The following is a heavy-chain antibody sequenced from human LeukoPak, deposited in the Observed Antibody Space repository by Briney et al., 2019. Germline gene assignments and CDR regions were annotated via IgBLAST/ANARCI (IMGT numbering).Heavy chain of an antibody. V-gene: IGHV3-21*01. CDR2: ISSSSSYI. CDR1: GFTFSSYS. CDR3: AREYYDSSGRLPVDAFDI. Sequence: GGSLRLSCAASGFTFSSYSMNWVRQAPGKGLEWVSSISSSSSYIYYADSVKGRFTISRDNAKNSLYLQMNSLRAEDTAVYYCAREYYDSSGRLPVDAFDIWGQGTMVTVSS. D-gene: IGHD3-22*01. J-gene: IGHJ3*02.